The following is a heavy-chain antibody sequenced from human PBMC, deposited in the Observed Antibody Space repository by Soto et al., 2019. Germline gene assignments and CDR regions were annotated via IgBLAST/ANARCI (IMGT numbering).Heavy chain of an antibody. CDR3: AAVCSSTSCYARANGMDV. CDR2: ISSSSSTI. Sequence: EMQLVESGGGLVQPGGSLRLSCAASGFTFSSYSMNWVRQAPGKGLEWVSYISSSSSTIYYADSVKGRFTISRDNAKNSLYLQMNSLRAEDTAVYYCAAVCSSTSCYARANGMDVWGQGTTVTVSS. J-gene: IGHJ6*02. D-gene: IGHD2-2*01. V-gene: IGHV3-48*01. CDR1: GFTFSSYS.